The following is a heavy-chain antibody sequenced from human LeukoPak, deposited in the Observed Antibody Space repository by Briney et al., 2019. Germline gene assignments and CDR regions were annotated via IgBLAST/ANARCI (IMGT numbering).Heavy chain of an antibody. CDR3: AGVQQQLDALDY. CDR1: GFTFSSYA. Sequence: PGRSLRLSCADSGFTFSSYAMHWVRQAPGKGLEWVAVISYDGSNKYYADSVKGRFTISRDNSKNTLYLQMNSLRAEDTAVYYCAGVQQQLDALDYWGQGTLVTVSS. CDR2: ISYDGSNK. J-gene: IGHJ4*02. D-gene: IGHD6-13*01. V-gene: IGHV3-30*04.